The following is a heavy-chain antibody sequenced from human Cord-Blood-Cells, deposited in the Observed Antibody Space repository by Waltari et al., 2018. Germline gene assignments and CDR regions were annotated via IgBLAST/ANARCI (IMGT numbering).Heavy chain of an antibody. CDR1: GYSISSGYY. D-gene: IGHD3-3*01. V-gene: IGHV4-38-2*01. Sequence: QVQLQESGPGLVKPSETLSLTCAVTGYSISSGYYWGWTRQPPGKGLEWIGSIYHSGSTYYNPSLKSRVTISVDTSKNQFSLKLSSVTAADTAVYYCARRGSGSGYYFDYWGQGTLVTVSS. CDR2: IYHSGST. CDR3: ARRGSGSGYYFDY. J-gene: IGHJ4*02.